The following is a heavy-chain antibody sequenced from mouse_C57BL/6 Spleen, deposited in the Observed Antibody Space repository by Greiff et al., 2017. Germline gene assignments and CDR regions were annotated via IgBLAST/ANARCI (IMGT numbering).Heavy chain of an antibody. CDR3: TRRDGYCVNYFDD. J-gene: IGHJ2*01. Sequence: VQLQQSGAELVRPGASVTLSCKASGYTFTDYEMHWVKQTPVHGLEWIGAIDPDTGGTAYNQKFKGKAILTADKSSSTAYMELRSLTSEDSAVYYCTRRDGYCVNYFDDWGQGTTLTVSS. CDR1: GYTFTDYE. CDR2: IDPDTGGT. V-gene: IGHV1-15*01. D-gene: IGHD2-3*01.